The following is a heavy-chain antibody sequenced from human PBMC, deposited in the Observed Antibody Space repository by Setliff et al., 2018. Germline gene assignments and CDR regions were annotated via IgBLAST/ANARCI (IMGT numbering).Heavy chain of an antibody. CDR2: IYIGGSA. Sequence: PSETLSLTCTVSGGSINNYYWTWTRQPAGKGLELIGHIYIGGSANYNPSLKSRVTMSIDTSKNQFSLKLNSVTAADMAVYYCAREQWLDPPGYYYMDVWAKGTTVTVSS. V-gene: IGHV4-4*07. CDR1: GGSINNYY. CDR3: AREQWLDPPGYYYMDV. D-gene: IGHD6-19*01. J-gene: IGHJ6*03.